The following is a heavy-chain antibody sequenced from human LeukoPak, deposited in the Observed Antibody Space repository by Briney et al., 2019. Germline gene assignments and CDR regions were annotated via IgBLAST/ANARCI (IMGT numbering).Heavy chain of an antibody. V-gene: IGHV5-51*01. J-gene: IGHJ4*02. CDR3: ARLGDAYSPVY. D-gene: IGHD5-24*01. Sequence: GESLKISCKGSGYSFSSYWIGWVRPMPGKGLEWMGIIYPSDSDIRYSPSFEGQVTISAAKSINTAYLQWSSLKASDTATYYCARLGDAYSPVYWGQGTLVTVSS. CDR1: GYSFSSYW. CDR2: IYPSDSDI.